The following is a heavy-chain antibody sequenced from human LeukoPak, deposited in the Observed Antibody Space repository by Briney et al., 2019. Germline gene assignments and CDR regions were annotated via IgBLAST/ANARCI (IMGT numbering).Heavy chain of an antibody. D-gene: IGHD6-13*01. CDR3: ARDHSSSWYP. CDR2: ISSSSSYI. J-gene: IGHJ6*04. V-gene: IGHV3-21*01. CDR1: GFTFSSYS. Sequence: GRSLRLSCAASGFTFSSYSMNWVRQAPGKGLEWVSSISSSSSYIYYADSVKGRFTISRDNAKNSLYLQMNSLRAEDTAVYYCARDHSSSWYPWGKGTTVTVSS.